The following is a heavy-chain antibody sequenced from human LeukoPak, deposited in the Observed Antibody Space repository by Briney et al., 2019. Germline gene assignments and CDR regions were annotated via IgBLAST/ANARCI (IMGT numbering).Heavy chain of an antibody. CDR2: TKDDGSQK. CDR1: GFTLGSYW. V-gene: IGHV3-7*01. J-gene: IGHJ4*02. CDR3: ASRDQSCSGDTCYPIDY. D-gene: IGHD2-15*01. Sequence: GGSLRLSCAASGFTLGSYWMAWVRQAPGKELEWVATTKDDGSQKYYVDSVKGRFTISRDNAKNTLYLQMNSLRAEDTAVYYCASRDQSCSGDTCYPIDYWGQGTLVTVSS.